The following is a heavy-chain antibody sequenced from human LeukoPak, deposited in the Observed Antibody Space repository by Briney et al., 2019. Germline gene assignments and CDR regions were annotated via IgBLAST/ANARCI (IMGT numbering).Heavy chain of an antibody. J-gene: IGHJ6*02. D-gene: IGHD1/OR15-1a*01. V-gene: IGHV3-30-3*01. CDR1: GFTFSSYA. CDR2: ISYDGSNK. CDR3: ARDGITYYYGMDV. Sequence: GGSLRLSCAASGFTFSSYAMHWVRQAPGKGLEWVAVISYDGSNKYYADSVKGRFTISRDNSKSTLYLQMNSLRAEDTAVYYCARDGITYYYGMDVWGQGTTVTVSS.